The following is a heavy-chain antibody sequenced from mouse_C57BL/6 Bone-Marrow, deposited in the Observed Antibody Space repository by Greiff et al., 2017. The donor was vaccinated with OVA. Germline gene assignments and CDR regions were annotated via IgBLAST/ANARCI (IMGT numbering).Heavy chain of an antibody. CDR1: GFTFSDYG. V-gene: IGHV5-17*01. Sequence: EVKVEESGGGLVKPGGSLKLSCAASGFTFSDYGMHWVRQAPEKGLEWVAYISSGSSTIYYADTVKGRFTISRDNANNTLFLQLTSLRSEDTAMYYCARPPLRHGYAMDYWGQGTSVTVSS. J-gene: IGHJ4*01. D-gene: IGHD2-12*01. CDR2: ISSGSSTI. CDR3: ARPPLRHGYAMDY.